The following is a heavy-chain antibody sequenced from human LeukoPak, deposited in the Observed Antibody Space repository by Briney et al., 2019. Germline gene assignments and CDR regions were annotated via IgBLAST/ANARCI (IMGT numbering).Heavy chain of an antibody. D-gene: IGHD1-7*01. CDR3: ARDNWNYGSSMDV. J-gene: IGHJ6*02. CDR2: IYHSGST. Sequence: SETLSLTCAVSGGSISSDGYSWSWIRQPPGKGLEWIGYIYHSGSTYYNPSLKSRVTISVDTSKNQFSLKLSSVTAADTAVYYCARDNWNYGSSMDVWGQGTTVTVSS. V-gene: IGHV4-30-2*01. CDR1: GGSISSDGYS.